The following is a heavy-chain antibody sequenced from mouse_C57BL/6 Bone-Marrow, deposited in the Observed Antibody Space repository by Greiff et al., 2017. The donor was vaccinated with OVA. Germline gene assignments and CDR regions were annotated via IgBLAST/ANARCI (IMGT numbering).Heavy chain of an antibody. CDR1: GFTFSSYA. Sequence: EVQVVESGEGLVKPGGSLKLSCAASGFTFSSYAMSWVRQTPEKRLEWVAYISSGGDYIYYADTVKGRFTISRDKARNTLYLQMISLKSEDTAMYYCTREGDYDGWFAYWGQGTLVTVSA. J-gene: IGHJ3*01. D-gene: IGHD2-4*01. CDR2: ISSGGDYI. CDR3: TREGDYDGWFAY. V-gene: IGHV5-9-1*02.